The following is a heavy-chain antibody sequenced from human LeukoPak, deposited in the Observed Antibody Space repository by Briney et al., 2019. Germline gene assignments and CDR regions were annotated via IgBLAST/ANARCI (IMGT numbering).Heavy chain of an antibody. D-gene: IGHD3-22*01. J-gene: IGHJ4*02. V-gene: IGHV3-23*01. CDR3: AKRGCNDSGALRAPFEY. Sequence: GGSLRLSCAASGFTFSDYAMSWVRQAPGKGPEWVSAITGGGRTYYADSVKGRFTISRDSSKNTLYLQMNSLRAEDTAIYYCAKRGCNDSGALRAPFEYWGQGTLVTVSS. CDR2: ITGGGRT. CDR1: GFTFSDYA.